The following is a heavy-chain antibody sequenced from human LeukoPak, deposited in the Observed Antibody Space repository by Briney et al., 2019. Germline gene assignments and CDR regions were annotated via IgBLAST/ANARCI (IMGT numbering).Heavy chain of an antibody. J-gene: IGHJ4*02. D-gene: IGHD4-11*01. CDR3: ARDGRDDCSNLLVSGFDY. V-gene: IGHV3-20*04. CDR1: GFTFDDYV. CDR2: INWNGGST. Sequence: GGSLRLSCAASGFTFDDYVMSWVRQAPGKGLEWVSGINWNGGSTGYADSVKGRFTISRDNAKNSLYLQMNSLRAEDTALYYCARDGRDDCSNLLVSGFDYWGQGTLVTVSS.